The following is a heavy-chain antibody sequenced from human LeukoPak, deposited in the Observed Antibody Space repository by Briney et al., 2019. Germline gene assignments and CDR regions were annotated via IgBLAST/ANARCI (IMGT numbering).Heavy chain of an antibody. J-gene: IGHJ4*02. CDR3: AREGEYGDSYY. CDR1: GDSISSGAYY. Sequence: SETLSLTCAVSGDSISSGAYYWIWIRQAPGKGPEWIGNIYRGRTRFNPSLTSRVTISLDMSKNQVSLNLTSVTAADTAIYYCAREGEYGDSYYWGQGTQVIVSA. CDR2: IYRGRT. D-gene: IGHD4-17*01. V-gene: IGHV4-30-2*01.